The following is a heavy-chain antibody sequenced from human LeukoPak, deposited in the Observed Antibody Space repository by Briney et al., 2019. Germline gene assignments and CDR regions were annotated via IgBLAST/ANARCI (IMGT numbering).Heavy chain of an antibody. J-gene: IGHJ4*02. CDR2: INPNSGGT. CDR1: GYTFTGYY. V-gene: IGHV1-2*02. Sequence: ASVKVSCKASGYTFTGYYMHWVRQAPGQGLEWMGWINPNSGGTNYAQKFQGRVTMTRDTSISTAYMELSRLRSDDTAVYYCARVLWFGESAIYYFDYWGQGTLVTVSS. D-gene: IGHD3-10*01. CDR3: ARVLWFGESAIYYFDY.